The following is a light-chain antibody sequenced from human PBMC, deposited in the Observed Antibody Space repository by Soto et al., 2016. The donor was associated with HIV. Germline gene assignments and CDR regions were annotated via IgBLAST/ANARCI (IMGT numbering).Light chain of an antibody. V-gene: IGLV3-21*03. CDR2: DDN. Sequence: SYELTQPPSLSVAPRKTARVTCGGNNIGDKAVHWFQQKPGQAPVLVVYDDNYRPSGIPERFSGSNSGHTATLTISRVEAGDEADYYCEVWDDIGDQRVFGGGTKVTVV. CDR1: NIGDKA. J-gene: IGLJ2*01. CDR3: EVWDDIGDQRV.